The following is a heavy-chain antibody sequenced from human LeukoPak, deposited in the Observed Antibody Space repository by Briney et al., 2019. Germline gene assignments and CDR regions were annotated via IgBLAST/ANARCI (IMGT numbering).Heavy chain of an antibody. Sequence: GESLKISCKGSGYSYTTYWIGWVRQMPGKGLEWMGIIYPGDSDTRYSPSFQGQVTISADKSISTAYLQWSSLKASDTAMYYCASSSDSSGYYYFDYWGQGTLVTVSS. V-gene: IGHV5-51*01. CDR1: GYSYTTYW. J-gene: IGHJ4*02. D-gene: IGHD3-22*01. CDR2: IYPGDSDT. CDR3: ASSSDSSGYYYFDY.